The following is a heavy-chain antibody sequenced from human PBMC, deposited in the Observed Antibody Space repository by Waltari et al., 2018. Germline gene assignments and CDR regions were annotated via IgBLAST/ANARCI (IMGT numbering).Heavy chain of an antibody. J-gene: IGHJ5*02. Sequence: EVQLVQSGAAVKKPGEFLKISGQASGYTFTNYWLGWVRQLPGKGLEWMGIIYPGDSETTYSPSFEGQVTISADRSTAIAYLQWSSLKASDSAMYYCVRQVGTNWLDPWGQGTQVTVSS. V-gene: IGHV5-51*01. CDR2: IYPGDSET. CDR3: VRQVGTNWLDP. CDR1: GYTFTNYW. D-gene: IGHD1-26*01.